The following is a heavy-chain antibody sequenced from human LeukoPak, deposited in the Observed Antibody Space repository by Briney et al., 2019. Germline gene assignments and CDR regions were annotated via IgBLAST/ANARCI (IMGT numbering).Heavy chain of an antibody. CDR3: AKDPRTYYDFWSGHHRWYFDY. Sequence: PGGSLRLSCAASGFTFSSYGMHWVRQAPGKGLEWVAFIRYDGSNKYYADSVKGRFTISRDNSKNTLYLQMNSLRAEDTAVYYCAKDPRTYYDFWSGHHRWYFDYWGQGTLVTVSS. J-gene: IGHJ4*02. V-gene: IGHV3-30*02. D-gene: IGHD3-3*01. CDR2: IRYDGSNK. CDR1: GFTFSSYG.